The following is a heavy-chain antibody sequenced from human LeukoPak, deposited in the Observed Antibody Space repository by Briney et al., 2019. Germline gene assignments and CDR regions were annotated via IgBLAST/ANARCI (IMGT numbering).Heavy chain of an antibody. J-gene: IGHJ4*02. V-gene: IGHV3-7*03. CDR3: AGGSGWLTEY. CDR1: GFSFSSHW. CDR2: IEGDGSER. Sequence: GGSLRLSCAASGFSFSSHWMSWVREAPGKGVEGVANIEGDGSERNYLDSVRGRFTISRDNAKNSLHLEMNSLRGDDTAVYFCAGGSGWLTEYWGQGTVVTVSS. D-gene: IGHD6-19*01.